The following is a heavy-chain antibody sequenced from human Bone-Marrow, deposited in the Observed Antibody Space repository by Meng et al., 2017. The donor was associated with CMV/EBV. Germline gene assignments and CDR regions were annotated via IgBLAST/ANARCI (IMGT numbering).Heavy chain of an antibody. V-gene: IGHV4-39*07. CDR3: ARDLNRVYSYYGMDV. CDR1: GGSISSSSYY. D-gene: IGHD1-14*01. Sequence: SETLSLTCTVPGGSISSSSYYWGWIRQPPGKGLEWIGGIYYSGSTYYTPSLKSRLTISVDTSKSQFSPKLNSVTAADTAVYYCARDLNRVYSYYGMDVWGQGTTVTVSS. CDR2: IYYSGST. J-gene: IGHJ6*02.